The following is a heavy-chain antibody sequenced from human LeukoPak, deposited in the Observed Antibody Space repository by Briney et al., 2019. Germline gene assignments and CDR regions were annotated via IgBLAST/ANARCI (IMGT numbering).Heavy chain of an antibody. CDR2: IYYSGST. CDR3: ARDAKAAGIDYFDY. D-gene: IGHD6-13*01. CDR1: GGSISSGGYY. V-gene: IGHV4-31*03. Sequence: SETLSLTCTVSGGSISSGGYYWSWIRQHPGKGLEWIGYIYYSGSTYYNPSLKSRVTISVDTSKNQFSLKLSSVTAADTAVYYCARDAKAAGIDYFDYWGQGTLVTVSP. J-gene: IGHJ4*02.